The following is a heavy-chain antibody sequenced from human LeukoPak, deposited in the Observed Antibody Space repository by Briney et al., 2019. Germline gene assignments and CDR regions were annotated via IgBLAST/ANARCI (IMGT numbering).Heavy chain of an antibody. J-gene: IGHJ5*02. Sequence: SETLSLTCTVSGGSISSYYWSWIRQPPGKGLEWIGSIHHTRSTYSNPSLKSRVTILVDTSKNQFSLRLKSVTAADTAMYYCARVLTTWWFDPWGQGTLVTVSS. D-gene: IGHD4/OR15-4a*01. CDR1: GGSISSYY. CDR3: ARVLTTWWFDP. V-gene: IGHV4-59*08. CDR2: IHHTRST.